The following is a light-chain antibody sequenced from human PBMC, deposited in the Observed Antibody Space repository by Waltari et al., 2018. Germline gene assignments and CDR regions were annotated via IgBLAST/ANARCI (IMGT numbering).Light chain of an antibody. V-gene: IGLV3-21*02. CDR3: QVWDRSRDQWV. J-gene: IGLJ3*02. Sequence: SYVLTQPPSVSVGPGQTAMIPCGGNNIGSKRVHWYRQRPGQAPILVVYDDGDRPSGIPERFSGSNSGDTATLTISRVEAGDEADYYCQVWDRSRDQWVFGGGTKLTVL. CDR2: DDG. CDR1: NIGSKR.